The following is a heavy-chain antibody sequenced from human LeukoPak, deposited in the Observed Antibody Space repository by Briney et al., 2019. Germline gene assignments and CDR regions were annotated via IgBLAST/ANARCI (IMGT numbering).Heavy chain of an antibody. CDR1: GFTLTSYG. V-gene: IGHV3-21*01. CDR3: ARDRESGSSSWYHPPFDY. CDR2: ISSSSSYI. J-gene: IGHJ4*02. D-gene: IGHD6-13*01. Sequence: GGSLRLSCAASGFTLTSYGMNWVRRAPGKGLEWVSSISSSSSYIYYADSVKGRFTISRDNAKNSLYLQMNSLRAEDTAVYYCARDRESGSSSWYHPPFDYWGQGTLVTVSS.